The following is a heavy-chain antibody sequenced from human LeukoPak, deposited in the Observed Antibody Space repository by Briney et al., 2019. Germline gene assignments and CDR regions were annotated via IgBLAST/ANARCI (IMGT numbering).Heavy chain of an antibody. CDR2: ISGSSSTI. Sequence: GGSLRLSCAASGFTFSSYSMNWVRQAPGKGLEWGSYISGSSSTIYYADSVKGRFTISRDNSRNTLYLQMNSLRAEDTAVYYCAAHYSSSFGDFDYWGQGTLVTVSS. CDR1: GFTFSSYS. J-gene: IGHJ4*02. CDR3: AAHYSSSFGDFDY. V-gene: IGHV3-48*01. D-gene: IGHD4/OR15-4a*01.